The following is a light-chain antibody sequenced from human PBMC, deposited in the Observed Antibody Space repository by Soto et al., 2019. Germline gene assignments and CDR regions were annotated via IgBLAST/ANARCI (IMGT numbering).Light chain of an antibody. Sequence: QSVLTQPPSVSGAPGQRVTISCTGSTSNIGVGYDVHWYQQFPGTAPKLLIFANSNRPSWVPDRFSGFKSGTSASLAITGLQAEDEAEYYCQSYDSSLSGFYVFGTGTKVTVL. J-gene: IGLJ1*01. V-gene: IGLV1-40*01. CDR3: QSYDSSLSGFYV. CDR2: ANS. CDR1: TSNIGVGYD.